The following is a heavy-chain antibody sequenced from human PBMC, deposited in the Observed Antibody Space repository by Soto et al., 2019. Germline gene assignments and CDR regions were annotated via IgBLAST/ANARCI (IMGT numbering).Heavy chain of an antibody. J-gene: IGHJ5*02. CDR3: ARGRRGEFNYESSGWFDP. CDR1: GGSISNSYW. V-gene: IGHV4-4*02. D-gene: IGHD3-22*01. CDR2: IYHSGTT. Sequence: KPSETLSLTCAVSGGSISNSYWWNWVRQTPGKGLEWIGEIYHSGTTNYNPSLRSRVTISLDDSKNQFSLKVTSVTAADTAVYYCARGRRGEFNYESSGWFDPWGQGTLVTVSS.